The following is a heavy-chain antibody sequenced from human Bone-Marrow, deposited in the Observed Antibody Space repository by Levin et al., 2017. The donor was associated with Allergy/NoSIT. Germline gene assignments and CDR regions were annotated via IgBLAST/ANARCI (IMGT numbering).Heavy chain of an antibody. D-gene: IGHD3-9*01. Sequence: PSETLSLTCTVSGGSLTGDYWSWIRQPPGKGLEWIGYIYYGGTTNYNPSLMSRVTISVDTSKNQFSLRLSSVTAADTAVYYCARVAYDTLTGYQYYFDSWGQGTLVTVS. CDR1: GGSLTGDY. CDR2: IYYGGTT. V-gene: IGHV4-59*01. CDR3: ARVAYDTLTGYQYYFDS. J-gene: IGHJ4*02.